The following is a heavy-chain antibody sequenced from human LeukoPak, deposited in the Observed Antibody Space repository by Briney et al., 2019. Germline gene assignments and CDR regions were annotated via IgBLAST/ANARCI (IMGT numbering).Heavy chain of an antibody. J-gene: IGHJ4*02. CDR1: GHTFTNYD. CDR2: ISGYNGST. Sequence: ASVKVSCKAAGHTFTNYDFGWGRQAPGQGLEWRGGISGYNGSTNYAQKFQGRITMPTDTSTSTVYMDLRSLRSDDTAIYSCAGICNSASCFNFFKYWGQGTLVTVSS. D-gene: IGHD2-2*01. V-gene: IGHV1-18*01. CDR3: AGICNSASCFNFFKY.